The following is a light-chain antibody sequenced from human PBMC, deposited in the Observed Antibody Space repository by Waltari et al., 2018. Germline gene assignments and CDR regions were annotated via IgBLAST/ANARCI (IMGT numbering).Light chain of an antibody. V-gene: IGLV2-23*02. Sequence: QSALTQPASVSGSPGQSITLSCTGTSRGVGSYYLVAWYQLHPGKAPKLILYEVTKRPSGVSHRCSGAKSGSTAFPIISGRQSDDEADDYCCSYAGTGTILDVFGTGSRVTV. CDR3: CSYAGTGTILDV. CDR2: EVT. CDR1: SRGVGSYYL. J-gene: IGLJ1*01.